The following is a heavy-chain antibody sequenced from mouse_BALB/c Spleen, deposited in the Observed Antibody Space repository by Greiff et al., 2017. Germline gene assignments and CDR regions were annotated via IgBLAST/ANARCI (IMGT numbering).Heavy chain of an antibody. CDR2: IRNKAIGYTT. CDR3: ARDYYGSSYYFDY. J-gene: IGHJ2*01. Sequence: EVNVVESGGGLVQPGGSLRLSCATSGFTFTDYYMSWVRQPPGKALEWLGFIRNKAIGYTTEYSASVKGRFTISRDNSQSILYLQMNTLRAEDSATYYCARDYYGSSYYFDYWGQGTTLTVSS. V-gene: IGHV7-3*02. D-gene: IGHD1-1*01. CDR1: GFTFTDYY.